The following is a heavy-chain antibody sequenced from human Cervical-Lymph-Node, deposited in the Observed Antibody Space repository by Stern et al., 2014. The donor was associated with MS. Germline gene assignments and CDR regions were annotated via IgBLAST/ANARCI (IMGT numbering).Heavy chain of an antibody. Sequence: VQLLESGAEVKKPGASVKVSCKASGYTFTINGISWVRQAPGQGLEWMGWISANSGNTNYAQKFQGRVTMTTDTSTSTAYMELGSLRSDDTAVYYCARDRNWRFDYWGQGTLLTVSS. J-gene: IGHJ4*02. CDR2: ISANSGNT. CDR1: GYTFTING. D-gene: IGHD3-3*01. CDR3: ARDRNWRFDY. V-gene: IGHV1-18*01.